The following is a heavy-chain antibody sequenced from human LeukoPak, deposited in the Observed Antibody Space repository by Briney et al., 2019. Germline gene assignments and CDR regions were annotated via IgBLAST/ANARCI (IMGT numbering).Heavy chain of an antibody. J-gene: IGHJ4*02. CDR3: ARDRTPPDSSGQTTWDDY. Sequence: GGSLRLSCAASGFTFSSYEMNWVRQAPGKGLEWVSYISSSGSTIYYADSVKGRFTISRDNAKNSLYLQMNSLRAEDTAVYYCARDRTPPDSSGQTTWDDYWGQGTLVTVSS. CDR1: GFTFSSYE. D-gene: IGHD3-22*01. V-gene: IGHV3-48*03. CDR2: ISSSGSTI.